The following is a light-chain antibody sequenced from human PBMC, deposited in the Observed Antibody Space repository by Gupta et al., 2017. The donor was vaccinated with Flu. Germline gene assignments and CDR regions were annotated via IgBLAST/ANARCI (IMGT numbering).Light chain of an antibody. CDR3: LLYYGGAKTYRV. CDR1: TGAVTSDHY. Sequence: QPVVTQEPSLTVSPGGTVTLTCASSTGAVTSDHYPNWFQQKPGQAPRVLIYSTSNKHSWTPARFSGSLLGGKAALTLSGVQPEDEAEYYCLLYYGGAKTYRVFGGGTKLTVL. V-gene: IGLV7-43*01. J-gene: IGLJ3*02. CDR2: STS.